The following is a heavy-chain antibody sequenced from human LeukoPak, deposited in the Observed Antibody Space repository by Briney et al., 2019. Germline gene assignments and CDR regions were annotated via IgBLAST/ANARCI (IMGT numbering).Heavy chain of an antibody. D-gene: IGHD3-22*01. Sequence: SVKVSCKASGGTFSSYAISWVRQAPGQGLEWMGGIIPIFGTANYAQKFQGRVTITADESTSTAYMELSSLRSEDTAVYYCAREKPDSSGCLDYWGQGTLVTVSS. V-gene: IGHV1-69*13. CDR2: IIPIFGTA. CDR3: AREKPDSSGCLDY. CDR1: GGTFSSYA. J-gene: IGHJ4*02.